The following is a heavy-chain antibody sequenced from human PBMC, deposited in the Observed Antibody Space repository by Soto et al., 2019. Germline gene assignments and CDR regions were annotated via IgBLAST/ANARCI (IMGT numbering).Heavy chain of an antibody. V-gene: IGHV3-43D*04. Sequence: GALRLSCAASGFTFDDYAMHWVRQAPGKGLEWVSLISWDGGSTYYADSVKGRFTISRDNSKNSLYLQMNSLRAEDTALYYCAKDIGRPRIPKYNWFGPWGQGTLVTVSS. CDR3: AKDIGRPRIPKYNWFGP. CDR2: ISWDGGST. CDR1: GFTFDDYA. D-gene: IGHD2-21*01. J-gene: IGHJ5*02.